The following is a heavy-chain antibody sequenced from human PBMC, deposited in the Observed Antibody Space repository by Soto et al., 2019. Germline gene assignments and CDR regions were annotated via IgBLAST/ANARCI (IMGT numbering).Heavy chain of an antibody. CDR2: ISGSDGST. CDR3: AKDRERDAWYEDY. V-gene: IGHV3-23*01. D-gene: IGHD6-13*01. J-gene: IGHJ4*02. Sequence: GGSLRLSCVASGFSFSSYAMSWVRQAPGKGLEWVSVISGSDGSTYYADSVKGRFTISRDNSKNTLYLQMNSLRAEDTAVYYCAKDRERDAWYEDYWGQGTMVTVSS. CDR1: GFSFSSYA.